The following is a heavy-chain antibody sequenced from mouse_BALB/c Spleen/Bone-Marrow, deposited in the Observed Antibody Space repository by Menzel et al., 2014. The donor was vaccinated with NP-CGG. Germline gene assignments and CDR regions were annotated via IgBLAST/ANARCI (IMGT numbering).Heavy chain of an antibody. V-gene: IGHV1-14*01. D-gene: IGHD2-14*01. CDR2: INPYNDGT. CDR3: ASPYYRYDGFAY. CDR1: GYTFTSYV. Sequence: EVQLQQSGPELVKPGASVKMSCKASGYTFTSYVMHWVKQKPGQGLEWIGYINPYNDGTKYNEKFKGKATLTSDKSSSTDYMELSSQTSEDSAVYYCASPYYRYDGFAYWGQGTLVTVSA. J-gene: IGHJ3*01.